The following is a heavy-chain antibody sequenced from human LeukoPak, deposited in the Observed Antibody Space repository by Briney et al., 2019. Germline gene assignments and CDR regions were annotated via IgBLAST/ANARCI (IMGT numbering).Heavy chain of an antibody. CDR1: GFSFNNYG. CDR2: ISDDGNNK. Sequence: PGGSLRLSCVASGFSFNNYGMHWVRQAPGKGLEWVAVISDDGNNKDYADSVKGRFTISRDSSKKTLFLQMNSLRAEDTAVYYCAKDIYFSASYYNVYFDYWGQGTLVTVSS. V-gene: IGHV3-30*18. CDR3: AKDIYFSASYYNVYFDY. J-gene: IGHJ4*02. D-gene: IGHD3-10*01.